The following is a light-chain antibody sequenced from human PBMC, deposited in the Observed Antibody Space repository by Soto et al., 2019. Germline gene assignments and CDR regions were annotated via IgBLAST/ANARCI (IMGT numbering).Light chain of an antibody. CDR2: DVS. V-gene: IGLV2-14*01. J-gene: IGLJ2*01. CDR1: SSDVGGYNY. CDR3: SSDTSSSTLVV. Sequence: QSALTQPASVSGSPGQSITISCTGTSSDVGGYNYVSWYQQHPGKAPKLMIYDVSNRPSGVSNRFSGSKSGNTASLTISGLPAEDEADYYCSSDTSSSTLVVFGGGTKLTVL.